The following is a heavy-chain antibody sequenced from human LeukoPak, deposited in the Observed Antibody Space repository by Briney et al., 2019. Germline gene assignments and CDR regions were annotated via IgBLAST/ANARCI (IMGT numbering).Heavy chain of an antibody. V-gene: IGHV1-8*01. CDR1: GYTFTSYD. CDR2: MNPNSGNT. D-gene: IGHD3-22*01. Sequence: ASVTVSFTASGYTFTSYDINWVRQATGQGLEWMGWMNPNSGNTGYAQKFQGRVTMTRNTSISTAYMELSSLRSEDTAVYYCARLNYYDSSGYASDFDYWGQGTLVTVSS. J-gene: IGHJ4*02. CDR3: ARLNYYDSSGYASDFDY.